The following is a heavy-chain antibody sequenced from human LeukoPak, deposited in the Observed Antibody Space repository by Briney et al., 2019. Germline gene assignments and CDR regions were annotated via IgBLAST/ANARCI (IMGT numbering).Heavy chain of an antibody. CDR3: AKGSRLREGGSYRF. D-gene: IGHD3-16*02. J-gene: IGHJ4*02. Sequence: ASVTVSFKASGGIFIIYAINWVRQAPGQGLGWMGRIIPIFGSANYAQKFQGRVTITADKATRTAYMELSSLRSEDTALYYCAKGSRLREGGSYRFWGQGTLVTVSS. CDR1: GGIFIIYA. V-gene: IGHV1-69*06. CDR2: IIPIFGSA.